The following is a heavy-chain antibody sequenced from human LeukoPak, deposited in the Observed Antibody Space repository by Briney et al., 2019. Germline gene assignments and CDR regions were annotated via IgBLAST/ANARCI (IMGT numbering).Heavy chain of an antibody. CDR1: GFTFSSYS. CDR2: ISTSSSYI. Sequence: GGSLRLSCAASGFTFSSYSMNWVRQAPGKGLEWVSSISTSSSYIYYADSVKGRFTISRDNAKNSLYLQMNSLRAEDTAVYYCARGSENYLGGLDYWGQGTQVTVSS. V-gene: IGHV3-21*01. J-gene: IGHJ4*02. CDR3: ARGSENYLGGLDY. D-gene: IGHD3-10*01.